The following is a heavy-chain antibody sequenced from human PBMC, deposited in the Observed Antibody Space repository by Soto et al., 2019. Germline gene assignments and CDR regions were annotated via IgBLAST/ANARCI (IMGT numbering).Heavy chain of an antibody. CDR2: IHHSGST. V-gene: IGHV4-34*01. Sequence: SETLSLTCALYGGSFDGYYWSWIRQSPGKGLEWIGEIHHSGSTKYNPSLKSRVSLSVDASTKQSSLKMTSMTAADRGVYYCARGVDSWSGYLFWGQGTPVTVSS. J-gene: IGHJ4*02. D-gene: IGHD3-3*01. CDR1: GGSFDGYY. CDR3: ARGVDSWSGYLF.